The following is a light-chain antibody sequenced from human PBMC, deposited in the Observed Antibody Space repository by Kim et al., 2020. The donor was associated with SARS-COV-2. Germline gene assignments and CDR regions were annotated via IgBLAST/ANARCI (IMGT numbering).Light chain of an antibody. CDR2: AAS. Sequence: DIQMTQSPSSLSASVGDRVTITCRASESISSYLNWYQQKSGEAPKLRIYAASTLQSGVPSRFSGGGSGTDFPLTITSLPPEDFATFFCQQSYSTQYAFGQGTKLEI. CDR3: QQSYSTQYA. J-gene: IGKJ2*01. CDR1: ESISSY. V-gene: IGKV1-39*01.